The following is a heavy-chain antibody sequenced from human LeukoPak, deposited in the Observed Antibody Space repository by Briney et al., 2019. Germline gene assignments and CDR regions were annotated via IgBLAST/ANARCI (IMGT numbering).Heavy chain of an antibody. CDR2: INPNSGGT. Sequence: ASVKVSCKASGYTFTSYDIDWVRQAPGQGLEWMGRINPNSGGTNYAQKFQGRVTMTRDTSISTAYMELSRLRSDDTAVYYCARAQTGETYDFWSGYPIYYYMDVWGKGTTVTVSS. J-gene: IGHJ6*03. CDR3: ARAQTGETYDFWSGYPIYYYMDV. V-gene: IGHV1-2*06. D-gene: IGHD3-3*01. CDR1: GYTFTSYD.